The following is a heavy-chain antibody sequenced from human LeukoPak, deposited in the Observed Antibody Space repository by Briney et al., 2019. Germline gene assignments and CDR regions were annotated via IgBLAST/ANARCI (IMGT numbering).Heavy chain of an antibody. V-gene: IGHV3-48*03. Sequence: TGGSLRLSCAASGFTFSSHEMNWVRQAPGKGLEWVSYISGSSSRIFYADSVKGRFTISRDSAKNSMYLQMNSLRAEDTAVYYCATEVSTNAFDNWGQGTMVTVSS. D-gene: IGHD5/OR15-5a*01. CDR3: ATEVSTNAFDN. CDR2: ISGSSSRI. CDR1: GFTFSSHE. J-gene: IGHJ3*02.